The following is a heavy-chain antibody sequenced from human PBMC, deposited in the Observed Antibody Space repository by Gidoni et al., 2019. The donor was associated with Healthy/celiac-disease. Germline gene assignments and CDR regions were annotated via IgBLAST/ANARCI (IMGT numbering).Heavy chain of an antibody. CDR3: ARGWVYDFWSGYSKPRVIAFDP. V-gene: IGHV4-34*01. Sequence: QVQLQQWGAGLLKPSETLSLTCAVYGGSFSGYYWSWIRQPPGKGLAWIGEINHSGSTNYNPSLKSRVTISVDTSNNQFAPKRSSVTAADTAVYYCARGWVYDFWSGYSKPRVIAFDPWGQGTLVTVSS. CDR1: GGSFSGYY. J-gene: IGHJ5*02. D-gene: IGHD3-3*01. CDR2: INHSGST.